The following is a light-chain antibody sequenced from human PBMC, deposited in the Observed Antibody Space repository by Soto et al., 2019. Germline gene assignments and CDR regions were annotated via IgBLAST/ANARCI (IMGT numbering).Light chain of an antibody. Sequence: EIVLTQSPGTLSLSPGERATLSCRSSQSLSSTYLAWYQQKPGQAPRVLIYGASSRATGIPDRFTGSGSGTDFTLTIPRLEPEDFAIYYCQQDGSSPLTFGGGTRVEIK. J-gene: IGKJ4*01. CDR3: QQDGSSPLT. V-gene: IGKV3-20*01. CDR2: GAS. CDR1: QSLSSTY.